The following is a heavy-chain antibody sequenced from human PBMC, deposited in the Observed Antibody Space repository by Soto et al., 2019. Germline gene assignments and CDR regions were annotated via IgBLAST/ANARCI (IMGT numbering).Heavy chain of an antibody. CDR3: ARVRDFWSGYFGWFDP. J-gene: IGHJ5*02. Sequence: EVQLVETGGGLIQPGGSLRLSCAASGFTVSSNYMSWVRQAPGKGLEWVSVIYSGGSTYYADSVKGRFTISRDNSKNTVYLQMNSRRAEDTAVYYCARVRDFWSGYFGWFDPWGQGTLVTVSS. D-gene: IGHD3-3*01. V-gene: IGHV3-53*02. CDR1: GFTVSSNY. CDR2: IYSGGST.